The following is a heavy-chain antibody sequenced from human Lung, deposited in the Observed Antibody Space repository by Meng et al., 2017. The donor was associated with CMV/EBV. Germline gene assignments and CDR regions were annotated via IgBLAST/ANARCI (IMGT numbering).Heavy chain of an antibody. D-gene: IGHD7-27*01. CDR3: ARDNNWGPDY. CDR1: GYTFTAHY. V-gene: IGHV1-2*02. Sequence: SCKASGYTFTAHYFHWVRQAPGQGLEWMGWIHPHRGDTNYAQQFQGRVTLTRDTSINTGYMELTKLTSDDTAVYYCARDNNWGPDYWGQGTLVTVSS. J-gene: IGHJ4*02. CDR2: IHPHRGDT.